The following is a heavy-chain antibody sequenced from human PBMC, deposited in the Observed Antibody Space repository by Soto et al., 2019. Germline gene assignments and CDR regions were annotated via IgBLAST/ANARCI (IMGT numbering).Heavy chain of an antibody. Sequence: QVQLVESGGGVVQPGRSLRLSCAASGFTFSSYGMHWVRQAPGKGLEWVAFMSFDERKKYYADSVKGRFTISRDISKNTLFLQMNNLRTEDTAMYYCAKTPPVVVTYFDSWGQGTLVTVST. CDR2: MSFDERKK. D-gene: IGHD2-21*02. CDR1: GFTFSSYG. CDR3: AKTPPVVVTYFDS. J-gene: IGHJ4*02. V-gene: IGHV3-30*18.